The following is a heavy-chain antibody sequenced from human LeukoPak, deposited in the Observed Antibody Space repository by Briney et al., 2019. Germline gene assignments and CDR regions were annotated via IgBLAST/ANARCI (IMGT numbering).Heavy chain of an antibody. CDR1: GYTFTGYY. Sequence: ASVKVSCKASGYTFTGYYMHWVRQAPGQGLEWMGWINLNSGGTNYAQKFQGWVTMTRDTSISTAYMELSRLRSDDTAVYYCARDLYSYGYNFDYWGQGTLVTVSS. D-gene: IGHD5-18*01. J-gene: IGHJ4*02. CDR2: INLNSGGT. V-gene: IGHV1-2*04. CDR3: ARDLYSYGYNFDY.